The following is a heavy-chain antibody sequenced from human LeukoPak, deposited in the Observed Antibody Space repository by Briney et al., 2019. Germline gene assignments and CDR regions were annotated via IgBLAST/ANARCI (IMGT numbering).Heavy chain of an antibody. V-gene: IGHV3-53*01. CDR2: IYSGGNT. CDR1: GFSVSTNY. CDR3: ARGYSYGDI. J-gene: IGHJ3*02. D-gene: IGHD5-18*01. Sequence: GGSLRLPCAASGFSVSTNYMSWVRQAPGKGLEWVSVIYSGGNTYYADSVKGRFTISRDSSENTLYLQMNSLRAEDTAVYYCARGYSYGDIWGQGTMVTVSS.